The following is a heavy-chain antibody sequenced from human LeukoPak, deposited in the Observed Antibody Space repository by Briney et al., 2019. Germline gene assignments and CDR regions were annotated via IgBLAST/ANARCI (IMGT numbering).Heavy chain of an antibody. J-gene: IGHJ4*02. CDR2: ISGSGGST. Sequence: GGSLRLSCAASGFTFSNYAMNWVRQAPGKGLEWVSTISGSGGSTYYADSVEGRFTISRDNSKNTLYLQMNSLRAEDTAVYYCARRGTIDYYFEYWGQGTLVTVSS. CDR3: ARRGTIDYYFEY. V-gene: IGHV3-23*01. CDR1: GFTFSNYA.